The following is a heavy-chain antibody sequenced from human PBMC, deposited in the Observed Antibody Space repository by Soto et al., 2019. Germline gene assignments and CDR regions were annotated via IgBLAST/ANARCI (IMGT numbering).Heavy chain of an antibody. CDR2: INAGNGNT. V-gene: IGHV1-3*01. J-gene: IGHJ4*02. Sequence: GASVKVSCKASGYTFTGYAMHWVRQAPGQRLEWMGWINAGNGNTKYSRKFQGRVTITRDTSASTAYMELSSLRSEDTAVYYCARAVAVPAGFDYWGQGTLVTVSS. CDR3: ARAVAVPAGFDY. D-gene: IGHD6-19*01. CDR1: GYTFTGYA.